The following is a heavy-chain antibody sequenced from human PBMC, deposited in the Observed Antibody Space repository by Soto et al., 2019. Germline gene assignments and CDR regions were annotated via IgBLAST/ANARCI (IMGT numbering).Heavy chain of an antibody. V-gene: IGHV1-46*01. D-gene: IGHD3-22*01. CDR1: GYTFTSYY. CDR2: INPSGGST. Sequence: GXSVKVSFRASGYTFTSYYMHWVRQAPVQGLEWMGIINPSGGSTSYAQKFQGRVTMTRDTSTSTVYMELSSLRSEDTAVYYCARRVSYDSSGYYYFDYWGQGTLVTVYS. J-gene: IGHJ4*02. CDR3: ARRVSYDSSGYYYFDY.